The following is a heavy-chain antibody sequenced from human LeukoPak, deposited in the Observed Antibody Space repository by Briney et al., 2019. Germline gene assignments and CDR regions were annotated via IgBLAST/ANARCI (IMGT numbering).Heavy chain of an antibody. CDR3: ARDIVVVPAGWFDP. D-gene: IGHD2-2*01. Sequence: ASVKVSCKASGYTFTSYGISWVRQAPGQGLEWMGWISAYNGNTNYAQKLQGRVTMTTDTSTSTAYMGLRSLRSDDTAVYYCARDIVVVPAGWFDPWGQGTLVTVSS. J-gene: IGHJ5*02. CDR2: ISAYNGNT. CDR1: GYTFTSYG. V-gene: IGHV1-18*01.